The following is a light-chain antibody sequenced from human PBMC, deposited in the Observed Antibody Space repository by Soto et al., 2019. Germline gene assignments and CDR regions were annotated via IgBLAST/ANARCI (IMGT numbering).Light chain of an antibody. CDR3: YQYDTCSET. Sequence: DIQTTQSPSTLSASVGDRVTITCRASQSINRRLAWYQQKPGKAPNLLIYDASTLVSGVPARLSGGGCGTEVTLTIRSLQHDDFSTYYCYQYDTCSETFGPGTKVDIK. CDR1: QSINRR. CDR2: DAS. J-gene: IGKJ1*01. V-gene: IGKV1-5*01.